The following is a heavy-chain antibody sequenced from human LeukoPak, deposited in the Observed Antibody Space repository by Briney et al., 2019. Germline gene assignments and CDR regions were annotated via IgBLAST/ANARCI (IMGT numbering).Heavy chain of an antibody. CDR1: GYTFSGYY. V-gene: IGHV1-2*02. CDR3: ARGDIMGVTDYRYFDF. Sequence: ASVKVSCKASGYTFSGYYLHWVRQAPGQGLERMGWINPNTGSTSYAQKLQGRVTMTRDTSISTAYMELRRLRSDDTAMYYCARGDIMGVTDYRYFDFWGQGTLVTVSS. D-gene: IGHD1-26*01. J-gene: IGHJ4*02. CDR2: INPNTGST.